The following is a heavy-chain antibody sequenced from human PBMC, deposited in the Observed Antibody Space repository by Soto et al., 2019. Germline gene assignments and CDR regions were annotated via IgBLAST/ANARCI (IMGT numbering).Heavy chain of an antibody. CDR1: GFTFSSYS. J-gene: IGHJ4*02. CDR2: ISSSSSTI. V-gene: IGHV3-48*01. CDR3: AKSRGLRLPGRSEFDY. D-gene: IGHD5-12*01. Sequence: GGSLRLSCAASGFTFSSYSMNWVRQAPGKGLEWVSYISSSSSTIYYADSVKGRFTISRDNAKNSLYLQMNSLRAEDTAVYYCAKSRGLRLPGRSEFDYWGQGTLVTVSS.